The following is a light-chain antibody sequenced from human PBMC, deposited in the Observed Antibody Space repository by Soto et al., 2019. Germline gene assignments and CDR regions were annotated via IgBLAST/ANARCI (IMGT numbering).Light chain of an antibody. V-gene: IGKV1-5*01. CDR2: DAS. J-gene: IGKJ5*01. CDR3: QQYNTYST. Sequence: DIQMTQSPSTLSASVGDRVTITCRASQSISRWLAWYQQKPGKXPXXLIYDASTLRSGVPSRFSGGGSGTEFTLTISSLQPDDFATDDCQQYNTYSTFGQGTRLEIK. CDR1: QSISRW.